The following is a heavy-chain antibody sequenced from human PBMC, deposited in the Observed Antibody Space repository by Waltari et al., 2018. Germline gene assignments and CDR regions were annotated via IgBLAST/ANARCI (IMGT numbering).Heavy chain of an antibody. CDR2: IKQDGSEK. V-gene: IGHV3-7*01. D-gene: IGHD2-15*01. CDR1: GFTFSSYW. J-gene: IGHJ5*02. Sequence: EVQLVESGGGLVQPGGSLRLSCAASGFTFSSYWMSWVRQAPGKGLEWVANIKQDGSEKYYVDSVKGRFTISRDNAKNSLYLQMNSLRAEDTAVYYCARLTVVVAAIEWFDPWGQGTLVTVSS. CDR3: ARLTVVVAAIEWFDP.